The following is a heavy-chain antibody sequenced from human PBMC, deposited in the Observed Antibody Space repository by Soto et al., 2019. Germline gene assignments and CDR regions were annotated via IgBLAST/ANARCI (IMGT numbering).Heavy chain of an antibody. Sequence: PSETLSLTXTVSGGSISSGDYYWSWIRQPPGKGLEWIGYIYYSGSTYYNPSLKSRVTISVDTSKTQFSLKLSSVTAADTAVYYCARHTPTGSGMDVWGQGTTVTVSS. CDR2: IYYSGST. D-gene: IGHD2-2*02. CDR1: GGSISSGDYY. J-gene: IGHJ6*02. CDR3: ARHTPTGSGMDV. V-gene: IGHV4-30-4*01.